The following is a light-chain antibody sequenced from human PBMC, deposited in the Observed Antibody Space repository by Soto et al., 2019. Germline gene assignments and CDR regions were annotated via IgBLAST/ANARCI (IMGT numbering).Light chain of an antibody. CDR3: QSYDSTLSAVV. V-gene: IGLV1-40*01. CDR2: SNF. J-gene: IGLJ2*01. Sequence: QPVLTQPPSVSGAPGQRVTISCTGSSSNIGAGYDVHWYQQLPGTAPKLLIYSNFNRPSGVPDRFSGSKSGTSASLAITGLQAEDEADYYCQSYDSTLSAVVFGGGTKLTVL. CDR1: SSNIGAGYD.